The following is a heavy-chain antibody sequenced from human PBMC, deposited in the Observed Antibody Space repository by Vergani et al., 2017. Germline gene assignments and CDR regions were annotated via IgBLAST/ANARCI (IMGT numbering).Heavy chain of an antibody. Sequence: EVQLVESGGGLVQPGGSLRLSCAASGFTFSSYSMNWVRQAPGKGLEWVSSISSSSSYIYYADSVKGRFTISRDNAKNSLYLQMNSLRAEDTAVYYCAREPAGGRGYSYGSGRKGAFDIWGQGTMVTVSS. V-gene: IGHV3-21*01. CDR3: AREPAGGRGYSYGSGRKGAFDI. D-gene: IGHD5-18*01. CDR2: ISSSSSYI. J-gene: IGHJ3*02. CDR1: GFTFSSYS.